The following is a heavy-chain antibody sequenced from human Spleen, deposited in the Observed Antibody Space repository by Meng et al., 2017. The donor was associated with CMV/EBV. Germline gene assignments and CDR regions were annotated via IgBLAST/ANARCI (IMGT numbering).Heavy chain of an antibody. V-gene: IGHV3-21*01. Sequence: GGSLRLSCAASGFTFTASSMNWFRQAPGQGLEWVSSITIGSHYIYYADSVKGRFTVSRDNAKNSLFLQMNSLRPEDTAIYYCSSADYDFWSGLIWGQGTLVTVSS. J-gene: IGHJ4*02. D-gene: IGHD3-3*01. CDR2: ITIGSHYI. CDR3: SSADYDFWSGLI. CDR1: GFTFTASS.